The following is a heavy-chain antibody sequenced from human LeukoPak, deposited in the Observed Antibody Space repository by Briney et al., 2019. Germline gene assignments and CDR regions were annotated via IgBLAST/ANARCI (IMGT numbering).Heavy chain of an antibody. CDR1: GYTFTGYY. CDR3: VIGVGPTPDY. J-gene: IGHJ4*01. D-gene: IGHD1-26*01. CDR2: MNPKNGNT. V-gene: IGHV1-8*02. Sequence: ASVKVSCKASGYTFTGYYMHWVRQAPGQGLEWMGWMNPKNGNTGYTQKFQGRVTMTRNTSKSTAYMELSSLRSEDTAVYYCVIGVGPTPDYWGHGTLVTVSS.